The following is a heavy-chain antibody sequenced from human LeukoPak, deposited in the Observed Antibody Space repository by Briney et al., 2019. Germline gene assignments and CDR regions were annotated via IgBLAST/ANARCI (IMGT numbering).Heavy chain of an antibody. Sequence: SETLSLTCTVSDGSISSDDYYWSWIRQHPGKGLEWMGYIYYSGSTYYNPSLKSRVTISVDTSKNQFSLKLSSVTAADTAVYYCARDTSRITGTGSGYFDYWGPGTLVTVSS. D-gene: IGHD1/OR15-1a*01. J-gene: IGHJ4*02. CDR3: ARDTSRITGTGSGYFDY. CDR1: DGSISSDDYY. V-gene: IGHV4-30-4*08. CDR2: IYYSGST.